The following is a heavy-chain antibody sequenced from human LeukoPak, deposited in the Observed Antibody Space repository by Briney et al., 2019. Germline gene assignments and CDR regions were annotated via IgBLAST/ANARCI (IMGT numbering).Heavy chain of an antibody. J-gene: IGHJ4*02. V-gene: IGHV3-30*18. D-gene: IGHD2-21*01. CDR3: AKDLDGDSNY. CDR1: GFTFSSYG. CDR2: ISYDGSNK. Sequence: PGRSLRLSCAASGFTFSSYGMHRVRQAPGKGLEWVAVISYDGSNKYYADSVKGRFTISRDNSKNTLYLQMNSLRAEDTAVYYCAKDLDGDSNYWGQGTLVTVSS.